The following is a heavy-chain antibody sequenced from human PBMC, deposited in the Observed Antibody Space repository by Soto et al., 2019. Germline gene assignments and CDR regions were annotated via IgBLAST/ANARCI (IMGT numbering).Heavy chain of an antibody. V-gene: IGHV3-9*01. CDR2: ISWNSGSI. Sequence: GGSLRLSCAASGFTFDDYAMHWVRQAPGKGLEWVSGISWNSGSIGYADSVKGRFTISRDNAKNSLYLQMNSLRAEDTALYYCATDSSPPSPVATGDYYYYGMDVWGQGTTVTVSS. CDR3: ATDSSPPSPVATGDYYYYGMDV. J-gene: IGHJ6*02. D-gene: IGHD5-12*01. CDR1: GFTFDDYA.